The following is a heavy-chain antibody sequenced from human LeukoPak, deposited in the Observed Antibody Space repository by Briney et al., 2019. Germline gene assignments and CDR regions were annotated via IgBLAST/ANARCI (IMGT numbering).Heavy chain of an antibody. J-gene: IGHJ6*02. D-gene: IGHD6-13*01. V-gene: IGHV3-48*03. CDR1: GFTFSSYE. CDR3: ARDLETGKYSSSWYSYYGMDV. CDR2: ISSSGSTI. Sequence: PGGSLRLSCAASGFTFSSYEMNWVRQAPGKGLEWVSYISSSGSTIYYADSVKGRFTISRDNAKNSLYLQMNSLRAEDTAVYYCARDLETGKYSSSWYSYYGMDVWGQGTTVTVSS.